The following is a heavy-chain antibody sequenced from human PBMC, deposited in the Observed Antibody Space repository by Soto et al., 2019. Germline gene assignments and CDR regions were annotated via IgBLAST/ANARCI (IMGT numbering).Heavy chain of an antibody. D-gene: IGHD3-10*01. CDR1: GGSITSGGHY. CDR2: IYYSGST. J-gene: IGHJ6*02. V-gene: IGHV4-31*03. Sequence: PSEPLSLACTVSGGSITSGGHYWSWIRQHPGKGLEWIGYIYYSGSTYYNPSLKSRVTISVDTSKNQFSLKLRSGNVADTAVYYCASVARHGQYYSATSAMDAWGQRATLPVSS. CDR3: ASVARHGQYYSATSAMDA.